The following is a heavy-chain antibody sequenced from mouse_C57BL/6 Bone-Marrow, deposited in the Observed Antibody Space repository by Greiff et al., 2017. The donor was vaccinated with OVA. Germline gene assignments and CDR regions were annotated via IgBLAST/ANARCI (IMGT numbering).Heavy chain of an antibody. D-gene: IGHD1-1*01. J-gene: IGHJ2*01. CDR1: GYTFTGYW. Sequence: VQLVESGAELMKPGASVKLSCKATGYTFTGYWIEWVKQRPGHGLEWIGEILPGSGSTNYNEKFKGKATFTADTSSNTAYMQLSSLTTADSAIYYCASGVTTVVATDYFDYWGQGTTLTVSS. CDR3: ASGVTTVVATDYFDY. CDR2: ILPGSGST. V-gene: IGHV1-9*01.